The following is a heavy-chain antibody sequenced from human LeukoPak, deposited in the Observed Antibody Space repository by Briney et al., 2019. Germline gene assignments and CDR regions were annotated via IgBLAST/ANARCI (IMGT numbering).Heavy chain of an antibody. CDR1: GSGFTFNNYW. V-gene: IGHV3-74*01. J-gene: IGHJ5*02. CDR3: AKDGVVAALGDNWFDP. CDR2: INADGSTT. Sequence: SGGSLRLSCAASGSGFTFNNYWMHWVRQAPGKGLVWVSRINADGSTTSYADSVRGRFTISRDNAKNTLYLQMNSLRAEDTALYYCAKDGVVAALGDNWFDPWGQGTLVTVSS. D-gene: IGHD2-15*01.